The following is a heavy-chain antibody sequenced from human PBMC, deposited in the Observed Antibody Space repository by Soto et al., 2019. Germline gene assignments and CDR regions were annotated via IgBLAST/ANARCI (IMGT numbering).Heavy chain of an antibody. Sequence: QVQLVQSGTEVKKPGASVKVSCKASGYTLTSYGIGWMRQAPGEGLGWMGWISTKNGDTKYAQELQGRVTMTTDTARGTVYMGLRSLSSDDTAGYYGAREYCTSTRCYGPDYWGQGTLVSVSS. J-gene: IGHJ4*02. CDR2: ISTKNGDT. V-gene: IGHV1-18*01. D-gene: IGHD2-2*01. CDR1: GYTLTSYG. CDR3: AREYCTSTRCYGPDY.